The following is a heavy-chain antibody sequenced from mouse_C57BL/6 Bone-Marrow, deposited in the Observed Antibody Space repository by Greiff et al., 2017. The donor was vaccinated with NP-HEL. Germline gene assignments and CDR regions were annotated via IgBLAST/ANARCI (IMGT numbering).Heavy chain of an antibody. J-gene: IGHJ2*01. Sequence: QVQLKQPGAELVKPGASVKMSCKASGYTFTSYWITWVKQRPGQGLEWIGDIYPGSGSTNYNEKFKSKATLTVDTSSSTAYMQLSSLTSEDSAVYYCAREEIYYYGSSYDYWGQGTTLTVSS. CDR1: GYTFTSYW. CDR2: IYPGSGST. V-gene: IGHV1-55*01. D-gene: IGHD1-1*01. CDR3: AREEIYYYGSSYDY.